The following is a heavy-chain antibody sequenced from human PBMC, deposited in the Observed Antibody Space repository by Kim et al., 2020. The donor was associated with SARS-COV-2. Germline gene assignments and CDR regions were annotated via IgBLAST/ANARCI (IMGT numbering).Heavy chain of an antibody. V-gene: IGHV3-30*04. CDR3: ARALQWVIAASPIDY. Sequence: GGSLRLSCAPSGFTFSSYAMHWVRQAPGKGLDWVAVTSYDGSQTYYADSVRGRFIISRDNSRNTLYLHMNSLRPEDMAVYYCARALQWVIAASPIDYWG. CDR2: TSYDGSQT. D-gene: IGHD2-21*01. J-gene: IGHJ4*01. CDR1: GFTFSSYA.